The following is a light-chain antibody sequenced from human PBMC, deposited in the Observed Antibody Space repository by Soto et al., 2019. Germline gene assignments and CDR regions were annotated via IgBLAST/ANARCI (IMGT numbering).Light chain of an antibody. Sequence: DIVMTQSPLSLPVTPGEPASISCRSSQSLLHSNGYNYLDWYQQKPGLAPRLLIYDASYRANGIPDRFSGSGSGTDFTLTISRLEPEDFVVYYCQQYGSSSWTFGQGTKVDIK. CDR2: DAS. V-gene: IGKV2-28*01. CDR3: QQYGSSSWT. CDR1: QSLLHSNGYNY. J-gene: IGKJ1*01.